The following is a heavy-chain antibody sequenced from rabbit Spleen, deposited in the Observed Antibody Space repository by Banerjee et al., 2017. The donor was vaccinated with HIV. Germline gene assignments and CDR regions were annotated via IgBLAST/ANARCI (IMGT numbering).Heavy chain of an antibody. CDR3: ARATYDGSFSTTGYYFEL. CDR1: GFSFGDRDV. CDR2: INAATAKP. Sequence: QSLEESGGGLVKPEGSLTLTCKASGFSFGDRDVMCWVRQAPGKGLEWIACINAATAKPVYATWAKGRFTISRTSSTTVTLRMTSLTAADTATYFCARATYDGSFSTTGYYFELWGQGTLVTVS. D-gene: IGHD4-2*01. V-gene: IGHV1S40*01. J-gene: IGHJ4*01.